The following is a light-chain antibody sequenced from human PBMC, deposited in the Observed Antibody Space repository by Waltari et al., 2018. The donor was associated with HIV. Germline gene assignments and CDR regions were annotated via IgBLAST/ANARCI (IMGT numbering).Light chain of an antibody. CDR1: SSDVGASNY. J-gene: IGLJ2*01. CDR2: EVS. V-gene: IGLV2-14*01. Sequence: QSALPQPASVSGSPGQSITISCTGTSSDVGASNYVSWYQQHPDKAPKLMIYEVSQRPSGVSNRFSGSKSGNTASLTISGLQAEDEADYYCSSYTTTRTLVFGGGTKLTVL. CDR3: SSYTTTRTLV.